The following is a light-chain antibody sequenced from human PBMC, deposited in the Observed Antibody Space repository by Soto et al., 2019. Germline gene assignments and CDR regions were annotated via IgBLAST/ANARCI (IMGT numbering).Light chain of an antibody. V-gene: IGKV3-20*01. Sequence: EILLTQSPGTLSLSPGDRATLSCRASQSIASSYLAWYQQKPGQAPRLLLYGASSRATGIADRFRGVGSGTDFTLTITRLEPEDFAVYYCQQYGSSPPYTFGQGTRLEIK. CDR2: GAS. CDR3: QQYGSSPPYT. J-gene: IGKJ5*01. CDR1: QSIASSY.